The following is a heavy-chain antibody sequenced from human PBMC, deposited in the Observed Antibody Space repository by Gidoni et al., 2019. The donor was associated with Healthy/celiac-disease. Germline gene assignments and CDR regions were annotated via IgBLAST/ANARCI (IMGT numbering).Heavy chain of an antibody. CDR1: GGPFSSYA. Sequence: QVQLVQSGAAVTKPGSSVKVSCKASGGPFSSYAISWVRQAPGQGLEWMGGIIPIFGTANYAQKFQGRVTITADESTSTAYMELSSLRSEDTAVYYCAGGGRDCSSTSCSLLYYYYYGMDVWGQGTTVTVSS. V-gene: IGHV1-69*01. D-gene: IGHD2-2*01. CDR3: AGGGRDCSSTSCSLLYYYYYGMDV. J-gene: IGHJ6*02. CDR2: IIPIFGTA.